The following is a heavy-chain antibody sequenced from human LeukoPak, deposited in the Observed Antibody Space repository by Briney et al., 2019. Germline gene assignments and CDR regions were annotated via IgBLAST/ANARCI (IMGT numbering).Heavy chain of an antibody. CDR3: ARDGTSTDDY. CDR2: ISGNNDNP. CDR1: GYTFSNFG. Sequence: ASVKVSCKTSGYTFSNFGINWVRQAPGQGLEWMGWISGNNDNPNYGQKFQGRFTVATDSSTSTAYMELRNLRFDDTAVYYCARDGTSTDDYWGQGTLVTVSS. V-gene: IGHV1-18*01. D-gene: IGHD2-2*01. J-gene: IGHJ4*02.